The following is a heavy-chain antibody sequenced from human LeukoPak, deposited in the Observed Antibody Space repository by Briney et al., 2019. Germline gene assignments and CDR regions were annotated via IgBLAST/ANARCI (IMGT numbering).Heavy chain of an antibody. CDR2: IYPGDSDA. D-gene: IGHD1-7*01. CDR3: ARQITGTTNYYYYMDV. V-gene: IGHV5-51*01. J-gene: IGHJ6*03. CDR1: GYSFTSYC. Sequence: GESLKISCKGSGYSFTSYCIGWVRQMPGKGLEWMGIIYPGDSDARYSPSFQGQVTISADKSISTAYLQWSSLKASDTAMYYCARQITGTTNYYYYMDVWGKGTTVTVSS.